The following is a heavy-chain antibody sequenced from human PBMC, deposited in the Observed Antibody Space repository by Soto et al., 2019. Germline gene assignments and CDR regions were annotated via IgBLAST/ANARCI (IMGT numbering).Heavy chain of an antibody. CDR3: AKRDSSGWYSYYYYMDV. V-gene: IGHV3-23*01. CDR2: ISGSGGST. CDR1: GFTFSSYA. D-gene: IGHD6-19*01. J-gene: IGHJ6*03. Sequence: GGSLRLSCAASGFTFSSYAMSWVRQAPGKGLEWVSAISGSGGSTYYADSVKGRFTISRDNSKNTLYLQMNSLRAEDTAVYYCAKRDSSGWYSYYYYMDVWGKGTTVTVSS.